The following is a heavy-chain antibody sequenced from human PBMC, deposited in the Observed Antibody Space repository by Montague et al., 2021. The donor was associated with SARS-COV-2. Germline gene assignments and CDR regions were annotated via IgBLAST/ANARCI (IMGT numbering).Heavy chain of an antibody. D-gene: IGHD3-3*01. CDR3: ARATRITIFGVVNQFDY. CDR1: GGSISSGGYY. V-gene: IGHV4-31*03. CDR2: IYYSGST. J-gene: IGHJ4*02. Sequence: TLSLTYTVSGGSISSGGYYWSWIRQHPGKGLEWIGYIYYSGSTYYNPSLKSRVTISVDTSKNQFSLKLSSVTAADTAVYYCARATRITIFGVVNQFDYWGQGTLVTVSS.